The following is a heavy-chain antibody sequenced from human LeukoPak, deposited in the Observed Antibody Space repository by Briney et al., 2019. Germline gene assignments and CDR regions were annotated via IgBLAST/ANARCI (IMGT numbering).Heavy chain of an antibody. J-gene: IGHJ4*02. V-gene: IGHV3-23*01. CDR2: INGGSDTT. Sequence: GGSLRVSCTASGFTFSAYAMSWVRQAPGKGLKWVSSINGGSDTTYYTDSVKGRFTVSRDNAKNTLYLQMNSLRAEDAALYYCAKDQPEAYFDYWGQGTLVTVSS. CDR1: GFTFSAYA. CDR3: AKDQPEAYFDY. D-gene: IGHD1-14*01.